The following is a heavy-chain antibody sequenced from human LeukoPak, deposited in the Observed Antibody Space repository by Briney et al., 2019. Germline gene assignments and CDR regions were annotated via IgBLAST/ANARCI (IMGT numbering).Heavy chain of an antibody. D-gene: IGHD3-3*01. J-gene: IGHJ4*02. CDR3: ARTRIYDFWSGYSDY. Sequence: GGSLRLSCAASGFTFSSYGMHWVRQAPGKGLEWVAFIRYDGSNKYYADSVKGRFTISRDNSKNTLYLQMNSLRAEDTAVYYCARTRIYDFWSGYSDYWGQGTLVTVSS. V-gene: IGHV3-30*02. CDR2: IRYDGSNK. CDR1: GFTFSSYG.